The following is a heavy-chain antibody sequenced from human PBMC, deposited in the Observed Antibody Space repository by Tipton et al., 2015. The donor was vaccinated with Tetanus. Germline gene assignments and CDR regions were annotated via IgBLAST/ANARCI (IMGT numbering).Heavy chain of an antibody. Sequence: TLSLTCIVSGGSLFSGSFYWAWVRQAPGKGLEWIGNIYYNGNTFYLSSLKTRVTISADTSKNQFSLSLRSVIAADTAVYYCARQADNWFDPWGQGILVTVSS. D-gene: IGHD2-15*01. CDR3: ARQADNWFDP. CDR2: IYYNGNT. CDR1: GGSLFSGSFY. J-gene: IGHJ5*02. V-gene: IGHV4-39*01.